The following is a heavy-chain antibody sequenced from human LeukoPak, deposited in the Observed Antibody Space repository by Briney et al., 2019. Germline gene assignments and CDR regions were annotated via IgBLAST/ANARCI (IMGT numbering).Heavy chain of an antibody. CDR1: GFTFSSYS. J-gene: IGHJ4*02. Sequence: PGGSLRLSCAASGFTFSSYSMNWVRQAPGKGLEWVSSISSSSSYIYYADSVKGRFTISRDNAKNSLYLQMNSLRAEDTAVYYCARFPQGYCSGGSCYAPLDYWGQGTLVTVSS. D-gene: IGHD2-15*01. V-gene: IGHV3-21*01. CDR2: ISSSSSYI. CDR3: ARFPQGYCSGGSCYAPLDY.